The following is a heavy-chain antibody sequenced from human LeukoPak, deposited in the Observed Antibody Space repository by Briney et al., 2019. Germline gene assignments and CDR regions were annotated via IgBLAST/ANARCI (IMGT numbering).Heavy chain of an antibody. CDR2: IKQDGSEK. CDR3: ASAKGGGIDY. D-gene: IGHD3-16*01. J-gene: IGHJ4*02. CDR1: GFTFSIYA. V-gene: IGHV3-7*01. Sequence: PGGSLRLSCAASGFTFSIYAMSWVRQAPGKGLEWVANIKQDGSEKYYVDSVKGRFTISRDNAKNSLYLQMNSLRAEDTAVYYCASAKGGGIDYWGQGTLVTVSS.